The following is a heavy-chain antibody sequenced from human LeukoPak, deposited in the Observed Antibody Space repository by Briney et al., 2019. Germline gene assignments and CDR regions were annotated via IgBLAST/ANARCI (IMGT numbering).Heavy chain of an antibody. CDR2: VCHSGST. CDR3: ARVTYSSGFDAFDI. D-gene: IGHD6-19*01. J-gene: IGHJ3*02. V-gene: IGHV4-38-2*02. Sequence: SQTLSLTCTVSGYSISSTYCWGWIRQPPGKGLEWIGRVCHSGSTYYNPSLKSRVSISVDTSKNQFSLKLSSVTAAATAVYYCARVTYSSGFDAFDIWGQGTMVTVSS. CDR1: GYSISSTYC.